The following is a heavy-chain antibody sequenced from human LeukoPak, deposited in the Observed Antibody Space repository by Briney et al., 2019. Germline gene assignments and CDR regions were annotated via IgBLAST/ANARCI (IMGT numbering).Heavy chain of an antibody. CDR1: GGSISSCY. V-gene: IGHV4-59*08. CDR2: IYYSGST. D-gene: IGHD6-13*01. Sequence: KPSETLSLTCTVSGGSISSCYWSWIRQPPGRGLEWIGYIYYSGSTDYNPSLKSRVTISVDTSKNQFSLKLSSVTAADTAVYYCASLDWQQQPPGWWGQGTLVTVSS. J-gene: IGHJ4*02. CDR3: ASLDWQQQPPGW.